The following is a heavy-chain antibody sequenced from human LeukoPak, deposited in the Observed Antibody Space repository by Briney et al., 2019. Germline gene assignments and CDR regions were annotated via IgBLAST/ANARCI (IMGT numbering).Heavy chain of an antibody. Sequence: SETLSLTCTVSGGSISSSSYYWGWIRQPPGTGLEWIGSIYYSGSTYYNPSLKSRVTISVDTSKNQFSLKLSSVTAADTAVYYCATSAELLNDYWGQGTLVTVSS. J-gene: IGHJ4*02. D-gene: IGHD1-26*01. V-gene: IGHV4-39*01. CDR3: ATSAELLNDY. CDR1: GGSISSSSYY. CDR2: IYYSGST.